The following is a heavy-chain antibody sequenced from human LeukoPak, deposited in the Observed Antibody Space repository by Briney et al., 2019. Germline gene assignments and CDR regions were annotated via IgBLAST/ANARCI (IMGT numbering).Heavy chain of an antibody. J-gene: IGHJ6*03. D-gene: IGHD3-10*01. V-gene: IGHV1-2*02. CDR2: IIPNSGAT. CDR3: ARDRGIDYYGSGSYYRHYYCYMDV. CDR1: GYTFTGYS. Sequence: ASVKVSCKASGYTFTGYSMHWLRQAPGQGLEWMGWIIPNSGATNYAQKFQGRVTMTRDTSISTAYMELSRLRSDDTAVYYCARDRGIDYYGSGSYYRHYYCYMDVWGKGTTVTVSS.